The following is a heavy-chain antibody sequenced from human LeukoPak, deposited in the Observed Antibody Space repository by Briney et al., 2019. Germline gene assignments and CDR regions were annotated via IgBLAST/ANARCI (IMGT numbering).Heavy chain of an antibody. CDR3: ASLCSGGSCYLESGWFDP. J-gene: IGHJ5*02. CDR2: IYHSGTT. CDR1: GYSISSGYY. V-gene: IGHV4-38-2*01. Sequence: PSETLSLTCAVSGYSISSGYYWGWIRQPPGKGLEWIGTIYHSGTTYYNPSLKSRVTISVDKSKNQFSLKLISVTAADTAVYYCASLCSGGSCYLESGWFDPWGQGTLVTVSS. D-gene: IGHD2-15*01.